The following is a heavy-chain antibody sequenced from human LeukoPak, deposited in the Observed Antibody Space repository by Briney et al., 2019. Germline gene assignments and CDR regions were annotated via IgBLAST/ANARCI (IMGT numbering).Heavy chain of an antibody. CDR1: GGTFSSYA. Sequence: SVKVSCKASGGTFSSYAISWVRQAPGQGLEWMGGIIPIFGTANYAQKFQGRVTITADESTSTAYMELSSLRSEDTAVYYCAREGYSGGWYGGFFDYWGQGTLVTVSS. J-gene: IGHJ4*02. CDR2: IIPIFGTA. V-gene: IGHV1-69*13. D-gene: IGHD6-19*01. CDR3: AREGYSGGWYGGFFDY.